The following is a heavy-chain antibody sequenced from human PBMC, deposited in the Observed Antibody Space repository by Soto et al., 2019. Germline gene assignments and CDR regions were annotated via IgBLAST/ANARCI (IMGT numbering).Heavy chain of an antibody. CDR3: ARDGGYDYYYYYGMDV. Sequence: GASVKVSCKASGCTFSSYAISCVRQAPGQVLEWMGGIIPIFGTANYAQKFQGRVTIAADKPTSTAYMELSSLRSEDTAVYYCARDGGYDYYYYYGMDVWGQGTTVTVSS. CDR1: GCTFSSYA. V-gene: IGHV1-69*06. D-gene: IGHD5-12*01. CDR2: IIPIFGTA. J-gene: IGHJ6*02.